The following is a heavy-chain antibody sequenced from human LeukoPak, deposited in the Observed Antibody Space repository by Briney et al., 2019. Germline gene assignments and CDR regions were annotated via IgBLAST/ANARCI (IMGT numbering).Heavy chain of an antibody. CDR3: ARYTYKHDC. D-gene: IGHD5-24*01. CDR1: GFTFSHYW. CDR2: VKEDGSQK. Sequence: GGSLRLSCAASGFTFSHYWMTWVRQAPGKGLEWVANVKEDGSQKTYVDSVKGRLTISRDNAKNSLYLQMNNVRAEDTAVYYCARYTYKHDCWGQGTLVTVSS. V-gene: IGHV3-7*01. J-gene: IGHJ4*02.